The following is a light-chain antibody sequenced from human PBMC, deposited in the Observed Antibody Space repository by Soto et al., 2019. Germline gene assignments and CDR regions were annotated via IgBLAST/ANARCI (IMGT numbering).Light chain of an antibody. V-gene: IGLV2-11*01. Sequence: QSVLTQPRSVSGSPGQSVTISCSGTSSDVGGYNYVAWYQQHPGKAPKLMIYDVSKRPSGVPDRFSGSKSGNTASLTISGLQAEDEADYYCSSYAGSATWVFGGGTKVTVL. CDR3: SSYAGSATWV. CDR1: SSDVGGYNY. J-gene: IGLJ3*02. CDR2: DVS.